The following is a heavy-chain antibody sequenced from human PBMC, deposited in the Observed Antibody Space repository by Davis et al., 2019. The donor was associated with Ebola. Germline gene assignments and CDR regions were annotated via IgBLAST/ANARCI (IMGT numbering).Heavy chain of an antibody. CDR2: IYHSGST. J-gene: IGHJ6*03. Sequence: PSETLSLTCTVSGGSISSGGYSWSWIRQPPGKGLEWIGYIYHSGSTYYNPSLKSRVTISVDRSKNQFSLKLSSVTAADTAVYYCARDIIVVVPPYYYYYMDVWGKGTTVTVSS. V-gene: IGHV4-30-2*01. CDR3: ARDIIVVVPPYYYYYMDV. D-gene: IGHD2-2*01. CDR1: GGSISSGGYS.